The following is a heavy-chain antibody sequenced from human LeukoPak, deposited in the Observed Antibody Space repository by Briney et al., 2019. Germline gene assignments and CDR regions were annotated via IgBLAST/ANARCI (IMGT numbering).Heavy chain of an antibody. CDR2: NYYSGST. J-gene: IGHJ4*02. CDR3: AREGGDTVTTGYFDY. CDR1: GGSISSGDYY. V-gene: IGHV4-30-4*01. D-gene: IGHD4-17*01. Sequence: PSQTLSLTCTVSGGSISSGDYYWSWIRQPPGKGLEWIGYNYYSGSTYYNPSLKSRVTISVDTSKNQFSLKLSSVTAADTAVYYCAREGGDTVTTGYFDYWGQGTLVTVSS.